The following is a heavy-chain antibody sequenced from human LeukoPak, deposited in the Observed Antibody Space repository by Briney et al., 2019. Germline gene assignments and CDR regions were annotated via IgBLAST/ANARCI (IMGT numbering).Heavy chain of an antibody. Sequence: PETLSLTCTVSGGSIRSSYYYWGWIRQPPGKGLEWIGSIYDSGSTYYNPSLKSRVTISVDTSKNQFSLKLNSVTAADTAVYYCARDRRSGSYPAYFDYWGQGTLVTVSS. D-gene: IGHD1-26*01. CDR3: ARDRRSGSYPAYFDY. J-gene: IGHJ4*02. V-gene: IGHV4-39*02. CDR1: GGSIRSSYYY. CDR2: IYDSGST.